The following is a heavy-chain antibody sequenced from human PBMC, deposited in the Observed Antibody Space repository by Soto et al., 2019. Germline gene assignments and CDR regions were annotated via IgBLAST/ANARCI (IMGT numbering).Heavy chain of an antibody. V-gene: IGHV1-69*01. CDR2: IIPIFGTA. CDR3: ARGCSGGSCHTNNWFDP. D-gene: IGHD2-15*01. CDR1: GGTFSSYA. Sequence: QVQLVQSGAEVQKPGSSVKVSCKASGGTFSSYAISWVRQAPGQGLEWMGGIIPIFGTANYAQKFQGRVTITADESTSTAYMELSSLRSEDTAVYYCARGCSGGSCHTNNWFDPWGQGTLVTVSS. J-gene: IGHJ5*02.